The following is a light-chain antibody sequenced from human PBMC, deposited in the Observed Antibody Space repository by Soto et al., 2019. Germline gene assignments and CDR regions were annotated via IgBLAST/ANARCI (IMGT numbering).Light chain of an antibody. CDR1: SSDVGGYNY. CDR2: EVS. CDR3: SLYTSSSTSV. Sequence: QSALTQPASVAGSPGQSITISCTGTSSDVGGYNYVSWYQHHPGKAPKLMIYEVSSRPSGVSNRFSGSKSGNTASLIISGLQAEDEADYYCSLYTSSSTSVFGTGTKLTVL. V-gene: IGLV2-14*01. J-gene: IGLJ1*01.